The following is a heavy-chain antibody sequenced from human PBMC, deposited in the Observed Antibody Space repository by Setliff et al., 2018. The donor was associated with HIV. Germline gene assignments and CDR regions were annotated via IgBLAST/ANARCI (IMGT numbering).Heavy chain of an antibody. CDR3: AGITVVAPYYFDY. CDR1: GGSFSSGIYY. Sequence: PSETLSLTFTVSGGSFSSGIYYWSWIRQPAGKGLEWIGRIYTSGSTNYNPSLKSRVTISIDTSKSQFSLKLNSGTAADTAVYYCAGITVVAPYYFDYWGQGSLVTVSS. V-gene: IGHV4-61*02. CDR2: IYTSGST. J-gene: IGHJ4*02. D-gene: IGHD2-15*01.